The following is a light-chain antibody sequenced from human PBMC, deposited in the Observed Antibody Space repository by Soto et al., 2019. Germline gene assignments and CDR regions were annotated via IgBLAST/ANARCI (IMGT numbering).Light chain of an antibody. Sequence: QSVLTQPPSVSEAPGQRVTISCTGSSSNIGAGYEAHWYQQVPGTAPKLLIYENNNRPSGVPDRFSSSKSGTSASLAITGRQAEDEAEYYCQSYDSSLSGYVFGTGTKLTVL. CDR3: QSYDSSLSGYV. CDR1: SSNIGAGYE. CDR2: ENN. J-gene: IGLJ1*01. V-gene: IGLV1-40*01.